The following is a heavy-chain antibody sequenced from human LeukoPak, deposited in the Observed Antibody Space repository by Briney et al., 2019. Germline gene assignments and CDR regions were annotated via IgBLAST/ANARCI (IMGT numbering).Heavy chain of an antibody. D-gene: IGHD4-17*01. J-gene: IGHJ4*02. CDR1: GGSISSGGYS. CDR2: IYHSGST. Sequence: SETLSLTCAVSGGSISSGGYSWSWIRQPPGKGLEWIGYIYHSGSTYYNPSLKSRVTISVDTSKNQFSLKLTSVTAADTAVYYCARDEGTYGDYGGYFDYWGQGTLVTVSS. CDR3: ARDEGTYGDYGGYFDY. V-gene: IGHV4-30-2*01.